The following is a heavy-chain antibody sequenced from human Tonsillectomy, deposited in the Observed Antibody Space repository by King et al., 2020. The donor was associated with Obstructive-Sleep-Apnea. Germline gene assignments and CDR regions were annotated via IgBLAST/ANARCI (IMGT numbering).Heavy chain of an antibody. D-gene: IGHD3-9*01. Sequence: QLVQSGGGLVQPGGSLRLSCAASGFTFSVYWMTWVRQAPGKGLEWVANIKQDGSEKYYVDSLKGRFTISRDNAKNSLYLQMNSLRAEDTAVYYCASSGYFDRQSYYYYGMDVWGQGTTVTVSS. V-gene: IGHV3-7*01. CDR2: IKQDGSEK. J-gene: IGHJ6*02. CDR1: GFTFSVYW. CDR3: ASSGYFDRQSYYYYGMDV.